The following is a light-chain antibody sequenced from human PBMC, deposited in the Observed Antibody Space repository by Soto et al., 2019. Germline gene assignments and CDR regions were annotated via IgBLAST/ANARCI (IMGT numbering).Light chain of an antibody. CDR3: CSYAGSSTVV. CDR1: SSDVGSYNL. Sequence: QSALTQPASVSGSPGQSITISCTGTSSDVGSYNLVSWYQHHPGTAPKLMIYEGTKRPSGVSDRFSGSKSGNTASLTISGLQAEDEADYNCCSYAGSSTVVFGGGTKVTVL. CDR2: EGT. V-gene: IGLV2-23*01. J-gene: IGLJ2*01.